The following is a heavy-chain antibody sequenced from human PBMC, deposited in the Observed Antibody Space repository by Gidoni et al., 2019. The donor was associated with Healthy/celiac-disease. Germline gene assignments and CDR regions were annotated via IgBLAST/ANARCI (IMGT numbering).Heavy chain of an antibody. D-gene: IGHD3-16*02. CDR1: GYTLTTSA. CDR2: INAGNGTT. Sequence: QVQVVQSGAGVKKPGASVKVSCKAFGYTLTTSAMHWVRPAPGQRLEWMGRINAGNGTTKYSHKFQGRVTITRDTSARTAYMELGGLTSEDTDVYDCARGAYVWGSYRPFDYWGQGTLVTVSS. CDR3: ARGAYVWGSYRPFDY. V-gene: IGHV1-3*01. J-gene: IGHJ4*01.